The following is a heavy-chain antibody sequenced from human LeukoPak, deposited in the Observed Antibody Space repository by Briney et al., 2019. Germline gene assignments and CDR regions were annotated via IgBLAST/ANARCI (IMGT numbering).Heavy chain of an antibody. V-gene: IGHV4-59*01. CDR2: IYYSGST. CDR3: ARGRDGYMDY. J-gene: IGHJ4*02. Sequence: SETLFLTCPVSGGSISSYYWSWIRQPPGKGLEWIGYIYYSGSTNYNPSLKSRVTISVDTSKNQFSLKLSSVTAADTAVYYCARGRDGYMDYWGQGTLVTVSS. CDR1: GGSISSYY.